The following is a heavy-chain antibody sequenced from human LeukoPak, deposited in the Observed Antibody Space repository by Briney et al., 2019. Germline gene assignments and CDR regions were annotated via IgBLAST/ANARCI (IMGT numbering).Heavy chain of an antibody. J-gene: IGHJ4*02. D-gene: IGHD3-9*01. CDR1: GFTFSSYA. Sequence: GRSLRLSCAASGFTFSSYAMHWVRQAPGKGLEWVAVISYDGSNKYYADSVKGRFTISRDNSKNTLYLQMNSLRAEDTAVYYCAREEYFDILTGTSSHFDYWGQGTLVTVSS. V-gene: IGHV3-30-3*01. CDR2: ISYDGSNK. CDR3: AREEYFDILTGTSSHFDY.